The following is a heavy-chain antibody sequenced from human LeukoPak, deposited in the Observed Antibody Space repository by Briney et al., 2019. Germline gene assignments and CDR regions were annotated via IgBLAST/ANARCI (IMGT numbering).Heavy chain of an antibody. CDR1: GGSFRAYY. CDR2: INHSGST. D-gene: IGHD1-26*01. J-gene: IGHJ5*02. CDR3: AGFFSGSYYDNWFDP. Sequence: SETLSLTCAVYGGSFRAYYWNWIRQPPGKGLEWIGEINHSGSTNYNPSLKSRVTISVDTSKNQFSLKLSSVTAADTAVYYCAGFFSGSYYDNWFDPWGQGTLVIVSS. V-gene: IGHV4-34*01.